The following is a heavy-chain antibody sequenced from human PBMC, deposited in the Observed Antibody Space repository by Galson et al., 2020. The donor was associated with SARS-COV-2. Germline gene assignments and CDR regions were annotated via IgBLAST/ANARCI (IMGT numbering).Heavy chain of an antibody. J-gene: IGHJ4*02. CDR2: IYYSGSN. Sequence: SKTLSLSRTAPGDPISSFIWSWICQTPGKGLEWIGYIYYSGSNNYNPPLKSRVTISVDTSKNQFSLKLSSVTAADTAVYYCARVRYYDSSGFDYWGQGTLVTVSS. D-gene: IGHD3-22*01. CDR1: GDPISSFI. CDR3: ARVRYYDSSGFDY. V-gene: IGHV4-59*13.